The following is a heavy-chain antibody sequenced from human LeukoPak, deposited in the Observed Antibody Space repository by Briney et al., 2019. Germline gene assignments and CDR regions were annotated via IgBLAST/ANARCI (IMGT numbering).Heavy chain of an antibody. J-gene: IGHJ4*02. CDR3: ARANFLYCSSSTCLFDC. V-gene: IGHV1-2*02. CDR1: GYTFTDYY. Sequence: ASVKVSCKASGYTFTDYYMHWVRQAPGQGFEWMGWINPNDGDTNYAQKFQGRVTMTRDTSISTAHMEVSRLRSDDTAVYYCARANFLYCSSSTCLFDCWGQGTLVTVSS. D-gene: IGHD2-2*01. CDR2: INPNDGDT.